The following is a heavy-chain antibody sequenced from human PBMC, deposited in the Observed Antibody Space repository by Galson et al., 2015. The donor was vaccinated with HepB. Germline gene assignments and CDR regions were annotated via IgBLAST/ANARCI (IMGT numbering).Heavy chain of an antibody. CDR2: IYYSGST. D-gene: IGHD3/OR15-3a*01. CDR1: GGSISSYY. J-gene: IGHJ4*02. Sequence: DTLSLTCTVSGGSISSYYWSWIRQPPGKGLEWVGYIYYSGSTNYNPSLKSRVTISVDTSKNQFSLKLSSVTAADTAVYYCARGDWNYFDYWGQGTLVTVSS. V-gene: IGHV4-59*01. CDR3: ARGDWNYFDY.